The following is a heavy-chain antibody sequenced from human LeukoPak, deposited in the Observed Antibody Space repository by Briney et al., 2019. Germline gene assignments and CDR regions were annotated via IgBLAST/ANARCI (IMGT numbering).Heavy chain of an antibody. V-gene: IGHV3-53*01. CDR3: ARGAPSSSSIFDF. CDR1: GFIVSSVY. CDR2: IYSTGDT. Sequence: GGSLRLSCAASGFIVSSVYMSWVRQSPGKGLECVSIIYSTGDTYYADSVKGRFTISRDVSKNTVYLQMNSLRAEDTAVYYCARGAPSSSSIFDFWGPGTLVTVSS. D-gene: IGHD6-6*01. J-gene: IGHJ4*02.